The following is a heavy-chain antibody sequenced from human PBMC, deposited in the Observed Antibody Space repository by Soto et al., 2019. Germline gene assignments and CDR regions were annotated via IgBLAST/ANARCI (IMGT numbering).Heavy chain of an antibody. J-gene: IGHJ4*02. CDR1: GGSISSSNW. D-gene: IGHD4-17*01. CDR2: INHSGST. Sequence: SETLSLTCAVSGGSISSSNWWSWVRQPPGKGLEWIGEINHSGSTNYNPSLKSRVTISVDTSKNQFSLKLSSVTAADTAVYYCARAGRPRPENTVTFDYWGQGTLVTVSS. CDR3: ARAGRPRPENTVTFDY. V-gene: IGHV4-4*02.